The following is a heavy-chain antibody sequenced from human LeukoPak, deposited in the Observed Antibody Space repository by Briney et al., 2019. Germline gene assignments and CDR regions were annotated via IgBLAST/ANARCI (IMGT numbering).Heavy chain of an antibody. V-gene: IGHV1-69*13. CDR2: IIPIFGTA. CDR1: GATFSSYA. J-gene: IGHJ3*02. D-gene: IGHD2-2*01. CDR3: ARVLIPIVVVPAATFFDI. Sequence: ASVKVSCKASGATFSSYAISWVRQAPGQGLEWMGGIIPIFGTANYAQKFQGRVTITADESTSTAYMELSSLRSEDTAVYYCARVLIPIVVVPAATFFDIWGQGTMVTVSS.